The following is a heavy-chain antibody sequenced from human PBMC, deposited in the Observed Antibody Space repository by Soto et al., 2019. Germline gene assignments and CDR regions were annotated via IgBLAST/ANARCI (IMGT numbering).Heavy chain of an antibody. Sequence: GWSLRLSCASSVFTFISYSMNWVRQAPGKGLEWVSSISSSSSYIYYADSVKGRFTISRDNAKNSLYLQMNSLRAEDTAVYYCARVGATPYYYYYGMDVWGQGTTVTVSS. CDR1: VFTFISYS. V-gene: IGHV3-21*01. CDR3: ARVGATPYYYYYGMDV. CDR2: ISSSSSYI. D-gene: IGHD1-26*01. J-gene: IGHJ6*02.